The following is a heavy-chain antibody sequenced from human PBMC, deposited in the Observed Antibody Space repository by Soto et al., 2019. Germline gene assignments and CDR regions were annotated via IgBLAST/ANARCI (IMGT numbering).Heavy chain of an antibody. CDR2: ISSDGSNR. CDR1: GFTISSRDNHA. Sequence: SLRLSCAASGFTISSRDNHAMSGVRQAPGKGPEWISTISSDGSNRHYADSVLGRFTISRDSSRNTVNLLMNRLRVEDTARYFCVSWASVHFDYWGPGTLVTVSS. CDR3: VSWASVHFDY. D-gene: IGHD3-16*01. V-gene: IGHV3-23*01. J-gene: IGHJ4*02.